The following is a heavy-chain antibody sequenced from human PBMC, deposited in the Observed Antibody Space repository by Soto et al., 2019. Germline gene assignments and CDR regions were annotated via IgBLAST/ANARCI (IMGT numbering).Heavy chain of an antibody. V-gene: IGHV2-26*01. CDR3: ARTRDYTKPNWFDP. J-gene: IGHJ5*02. CDR2: IFSNDEK. D-gene: IGHD4-4*01. Sequence: QVTLKESGPVLVNPTETLTLTCTVSGFSLSNARMGVSWIRQPPGKALEWLAHIFSNDEKSYSTSLKSRLTSSKDTSKSQVVLTMTNMDPVDTATYYCARTRDYTKPNWFDPWGQGTLVTVSS. CDR1: GFSLSNARMG.